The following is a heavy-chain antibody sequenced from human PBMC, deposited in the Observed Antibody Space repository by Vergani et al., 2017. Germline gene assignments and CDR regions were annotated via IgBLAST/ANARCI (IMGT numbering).Heavy chain of an antibody. J-gene: IGHJ6*03. CDR1: GGTFSSYA. Sequence: QVQLVQSGAEVKKPGSSVKVSCKASGGTFSSYAISWVRQAPGQGLEWMGRIIPILGIANYAQKFQGRVTITADKSTSTAYMELSSLRSEDTAVYYCAKDGRYCSGGSCSAYRLRYYMDVWGKGTTVTVSS. CDR3: AKDGRYCSGGSCSAYRLRYYMDV. CDR2: IIPILGIA. V-gene: IGHV1-69*04. D-gene: IGHD2-15*01.